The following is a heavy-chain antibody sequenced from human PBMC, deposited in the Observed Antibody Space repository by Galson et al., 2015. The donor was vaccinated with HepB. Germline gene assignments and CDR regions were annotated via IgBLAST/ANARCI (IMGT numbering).Heavy chain of an antibody. Sequence: SLRLSCAASGFTFSSYSMNWVRQAPGKGLEWVSSISSSSSYIYYADSVKGRFTISRDNAKNSLYLQMNSLRAEDTAVYYCASLYDILTGYDAFDIWGQGTMVTVSS. V-gene: IGHV3-21*01. CDR1: GFTFSSYS. D-gene: IGHD3-9*01. CDR3: ASLYDILTGYDAFDI. CDR2: ISSSSSYI. J-gene: IGHJ3*02.